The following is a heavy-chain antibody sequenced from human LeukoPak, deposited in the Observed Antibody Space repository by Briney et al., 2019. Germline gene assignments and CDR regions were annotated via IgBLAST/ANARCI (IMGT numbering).Heavy chain of an antibody. J-gene: IGHJ6*03. V-gene: IGHV3-30*02. D-gene: IGHD2-2*01. Sequence: GSLRLSCAASGFTFSSYGMHWVRQAPGEGLAWVAFIRYDGSNKYYADSGKGRFTISRDNSKNTLYLQMNSLRAEDTAVYYCAKDPEIGVVVVPAAMGLGLRNYYYYIDVWGKGTTVTVSS. CDR1: GFTFSSYG. CDR2: IRYDGSNK. CDR3: AKDPEIGVVVVPAAMGLGLRNYYYYIDV.